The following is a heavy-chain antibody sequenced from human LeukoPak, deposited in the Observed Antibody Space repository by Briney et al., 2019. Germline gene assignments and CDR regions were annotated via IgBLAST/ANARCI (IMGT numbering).Heavy chain of an antibody. J-gene: IGHJ4*02. CDR1: GDSISSYY. CDR2: VYQSGST. Sequence: PSETLSLTCTVSGDSISSYYWSWIRQPPGKGLEWIGYVYQSGSTGYNPSLKSRVTISVDTSKNQFSLKLSYVTATDTAVYYCAREKGSGWYFGRGFDYWGQGALVTVSS. V-gene: IGHV4-59*01. D-gene: IGHD6-19*01. CDR3: AREKGSGWYFGRGFDY.